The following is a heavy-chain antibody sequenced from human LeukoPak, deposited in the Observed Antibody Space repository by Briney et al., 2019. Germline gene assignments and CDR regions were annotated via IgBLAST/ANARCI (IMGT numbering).Heavy chain of an antibody. D-gene: IGHD5-18*01. CDR1: GFTFSSYE. CDR2: ISSSGSTI. CDR3: ARERGYSYGSAYYFDY. Sequence: GGSLRLSCAASGFTFSSYEMNWVRQAPGKGLEWVSYISSSGSTIYYADSVKGRFTISRDNAKNSLYLQMNSLRAEDTAVYYCARERGYSYGSAYYFDYWGQGTLVTVSS. V-gene: IGHV3-48*03. J-gene: IGHJ4*02.